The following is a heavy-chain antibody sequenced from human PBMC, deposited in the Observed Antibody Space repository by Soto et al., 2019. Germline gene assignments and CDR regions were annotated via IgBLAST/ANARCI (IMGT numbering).Heavy chain of an antibody. J-gene: IGHJ4*02. CDR1: GGSFSGYY. CDR3: ANLHYYDSSGYPGYFDY. Sequence: SETLSLTCAVYGGSFSGYYWSWIRQPPGKGLEWIGEINHSGSTNYNPSLKSRVTISVDTSKNQFSLKLSSVTAADTAVYYCANLHYYDSSGYPGYFDYWGQGTLVTVSS. CDR2: INHSGST. V-gene: IGHV4-34*01. D-gene: IGHD3-22*01.